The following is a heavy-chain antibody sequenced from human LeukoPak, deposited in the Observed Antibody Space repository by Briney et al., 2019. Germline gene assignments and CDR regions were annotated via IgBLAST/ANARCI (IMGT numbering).Heavy chain of an antibody. J-gene: IGHJ6*02. CDR3: APVQSYYYYYGMDV. CDR2: ISGSGGGT. CDR1: GFTFSSYA. V-gene: IGHV3-23*01. Sequence: GGSLRLSCAASGFTFSSYAMSWVRQAPGKGLEWVSAISGSGGGTYYADSVKGRFTISRDNSKNTLYLQMNSLRAEDTALYYCAPVQSYYYYYGMDVWGQGTTVTVSS. D-gene: IGHD4-11*01.